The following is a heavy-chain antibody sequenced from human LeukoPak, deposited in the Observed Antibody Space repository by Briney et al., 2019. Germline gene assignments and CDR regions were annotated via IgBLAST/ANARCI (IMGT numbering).Heavy chain of an antibody. V-gene: IGHV1-2*02. CDR1: GYTFTGYY. CDR3: ARDPTSGGHSYITFDY. Sequence: GASVKVSCKASGYTFTGYYMHWVRQAPGQGLEWMGWINPNSGGTNYAQKFQGRVTMTSDTSISTAYMELSRLRSDDTAVYYCARDPTSGGHSYITFDYWGQGTLVTVSS. D-gene: IGHD5-18*01. J-gene: IGHJ4*02. CDR2: INPNSGGT.